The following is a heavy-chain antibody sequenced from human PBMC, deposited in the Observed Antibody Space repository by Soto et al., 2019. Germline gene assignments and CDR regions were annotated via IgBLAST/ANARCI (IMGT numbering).Heavy chain of an antibody. V-gene: IGHV3-15*07. CDR3: TTDPKMLGYAFDI. D-gene: IGHD2-8*01. J-gene: IGHJ3*02. CDR1: GVTSSNAW. Sequence: RVSCAAAGVTSSNAWRHWVSKAQGKGLEWVGRIKSKTDGGTTDYAAPVKGRFTISRDDSKNTLYLQMNSLKTEDTAVYYCTTDPKMLGYAFDIWGQGTMVTVSS. CDR2: IKSKTDGGTT.